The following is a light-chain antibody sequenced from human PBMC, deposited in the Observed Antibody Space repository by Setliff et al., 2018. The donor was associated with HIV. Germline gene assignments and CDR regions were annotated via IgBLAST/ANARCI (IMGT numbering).Light chain of an antibody. CDR2: DVS. V-gene: IGLV2-14*01. Sequence: QSALAQPASVSGSPGQSITISCTGTSSDVGGYNYVSWYQQHPGKAPKLMIYDVSKRPSGVSNRFSGSKSGNTASLTISGLQAEAEADYYCSSYTSSSTPYVVGTGTKV. CDR1: SSDVGGYNY. J-gene: IGLJ1*01. CDR3: SSYTSSSTPYV.